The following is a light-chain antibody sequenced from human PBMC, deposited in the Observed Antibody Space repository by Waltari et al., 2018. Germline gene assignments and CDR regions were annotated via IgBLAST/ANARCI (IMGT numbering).Light chain of an antibody. CDR3: GTWDSSLSGAV. CDR2: EDS. Sequence: QSVLTQPPSVSAAPGQRVTISCSGGRSHIGNNYVSWYRQFPGTAPKLLIYEDSGRPAGIPGRFSGSKSGTSATLDITGLQAGDEADYYCGTWDSSLSGAVFGGGTHLTVL. J-gene: IGLJ7*01. V-gene: IGLV1-51*02. CDR1: RSHIGNNY.